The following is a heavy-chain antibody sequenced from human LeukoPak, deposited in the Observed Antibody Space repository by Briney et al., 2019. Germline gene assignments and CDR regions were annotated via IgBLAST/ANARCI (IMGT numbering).Heavy chain of an antibody. V-gene: IGHV3-30-3*01. Sequence: EGSLRLSCAASGFTFSSYAMHWVRQAPGKGLEWVAVISYDGSNKYYADSVKGRFTISRDNSKNTLYLQMNSLRAEDTAVYYCAKDTVVGTTANLFDYWGQGTLVTVSS. CDR1: GFTFSSYA. J-gene: IGHJ4*02. D-gene: IGHD4-23*01. CDR2: ISYDGSNK. CDR3: AKDTVVGTTANLFDY.